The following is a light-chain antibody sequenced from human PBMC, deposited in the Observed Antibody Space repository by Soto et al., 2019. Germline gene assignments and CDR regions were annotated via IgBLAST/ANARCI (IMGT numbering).Light chain of an antibody. V-gene: IGKV1-9*01. CDR1: QAISSY. J-gene: IGKJ1*01. CDR3: QQLTSYPWT. Sequence: DIPLTQSPSFLSASVGDRVTITCRASQAISSYLAWFQQRPGKAPKVLIYAASTLQSGVPSRFSGSGSGTEFTLTISSLQPEDFATYFCQQLTSYPWTFGQGTKVEIK. CDR2: AAS.